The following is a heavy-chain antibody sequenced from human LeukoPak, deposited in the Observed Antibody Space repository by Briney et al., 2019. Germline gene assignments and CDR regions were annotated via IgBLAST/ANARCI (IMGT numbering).Heavy chain of an antibody. V-gene: IGHV3-48*01. CDR3: AKASAMIVVVSKHFDY. J-gene: IGHJ4*02. CDR2: ISSSSSTI. D-gene: IGHD3-22*01. Sequence: GGSLRLSCAASGFTFSSYSMNWVRQAPGEGLEWVSYISSSSSTIYYADSVKGRFTIPRDNSKNTLYLQMNSLRAEDTAVYYCAKASAMIVVVSKHFDYWGQGTLVTVSS. CDR1: GFTFSSYS.